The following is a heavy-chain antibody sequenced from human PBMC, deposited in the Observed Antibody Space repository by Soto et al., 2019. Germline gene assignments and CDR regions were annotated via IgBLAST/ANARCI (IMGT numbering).Heavy chain of an antibody. V-gene: IGHV3-23*01. J-gene: IGHJ4*02. CDR3: ARRGPGTYFDY. CDR1: GFTFSSYA. CDR2: ISGSGDST. D-gene: IGHD6-13*01. Sequence: EVPLLDSGGGLVQPGGSLRLSCAASGFTFSSYAMNWVRQAPGKGLEWLSVISGSGDSTYYADSVKGRFTISRDNSKNTLYLQMNSLRTEDTAVYYCARRGPGTYFDYWGQGTLVTVSS.